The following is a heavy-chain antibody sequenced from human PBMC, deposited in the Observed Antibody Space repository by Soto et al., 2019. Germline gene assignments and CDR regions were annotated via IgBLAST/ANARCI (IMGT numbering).Heavy chain of an antibody. J-gene: IGHJ4*02. D-gene: IGHD3-10*01. V-gene: IGHV1-69*13. CDR1: GGTFSSYA. Sequence: GASVKVSCKASGGTFSSYAISWVRQAPGQGLEWMGGIIPIFGTANYAQKFQGRVTITADESTSTAYMELSSLRSEDTAVYYCASSVKGCIDDWGQGTLVTVSS. CDR3: ASSVKGCIDD. CDR2: IIPIFGTA.